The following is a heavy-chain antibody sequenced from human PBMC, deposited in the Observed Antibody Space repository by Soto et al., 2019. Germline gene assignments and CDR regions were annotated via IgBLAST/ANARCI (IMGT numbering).Heavy chain of an antibody. V-gene: IGHV3-11*01. J-gene: IGHJ6*03. CDR3: ARRGGSGIYYYYYYMDV. CDR2: ISSSGSTI. CDR1: GFTFSDYY. Sequence: GGSLRLSCAASGFTFSDYYMSWIRQAPGKGLEWVSYISSSGSTIYYADSVKGRFTISRDNAKNSLFLQMNSRRADDTAVYYCARRGGSGIYYYYYYMDVWGKGTTVTVSS. D-gene: IGHD3-10*01.